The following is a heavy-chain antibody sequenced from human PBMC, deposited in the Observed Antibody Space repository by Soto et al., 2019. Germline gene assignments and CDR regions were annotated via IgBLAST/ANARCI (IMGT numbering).Heavy chain of an antibody. V-gene: IGHV1-18*04. D-gene: IGHD3-10*01. Sequence: ASVKVSCKASGYTFTSYGISWVRQAPGQGLEWMGWISAYNGNTNYAQKLQDRVTMTTDTSTSTAYMELRSLRSDDTAVYYCARAALLWFGEPPEADAFDIWGQGTMVTVSS. CDR2: ISAYNGNT. CDR3: ARAALLWFGEPPEADAFDI. CDR1: GYTFTSYG. J-gene: IGHJ3*02.